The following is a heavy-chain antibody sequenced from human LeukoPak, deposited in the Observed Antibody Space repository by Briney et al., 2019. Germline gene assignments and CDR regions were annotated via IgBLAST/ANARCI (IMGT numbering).Heavy chain of an antibody. J-gene: IGHJ3*02. CDR3: AREGQDHDFWSGFRFPGHAFDI. D-gene: IGHD3-3*01. Sequence: GGSLRLSCAASGCTFSSYSMNWVRQAPGKGLEWVSSISSSSTYIYYADSVKGRFTISRDNAMNSLFLQMNSLRAEDTAVYYCAREGQDHDFWSGFRFPGHAFDIWGQGTMVTVSS. CDR2: ISSSSTYI. V-gene: IGHV3-21*01. CDR1: GCTFSSYS.